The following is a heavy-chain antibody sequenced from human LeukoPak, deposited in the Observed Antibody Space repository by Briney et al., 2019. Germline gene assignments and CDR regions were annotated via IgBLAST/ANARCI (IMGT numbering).Heavy chain of an antibody. Sequence: AAVSVSCKGSGYSFTSYGISWVRQPPGQGLGWRGWSSAYNGNTNYAQKRQIRVTMTTDTSPSTAYMELRSLTSDDTALYYCARVPRGGPFDYWGQGTLVTVSS. CDR1: GYSFTSYG. J-gene: IGHJ4*02. CDR3: ARVPRGGPFDY. D-gene: IGHD2-15*01. CDR2: SSAYNGNT. V-gene: IGHV1-18*04.